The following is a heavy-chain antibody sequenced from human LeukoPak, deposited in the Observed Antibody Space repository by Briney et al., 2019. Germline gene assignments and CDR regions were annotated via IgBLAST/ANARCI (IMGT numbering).Heavy chain of an antibody. CDR1: GFTFSSYS. V-gene: IGHV3-21*01. CDR3: ARGYCSSTSCHPYYMDV. J-gene: IGHJ6*03. Sequence: GGSLRLSCAASGFTFSSYSMNWVRRAPGKGLEWVSSISSSSSYIYYADSVKGRFTISRDNAKSSLYLQMNSLRAEDTAVYYCARGYCSSTSCHPYYMDVWGKGTTVTVSS. D-gene: IGHD2-2*01. CDR2: ISSSSSYI.